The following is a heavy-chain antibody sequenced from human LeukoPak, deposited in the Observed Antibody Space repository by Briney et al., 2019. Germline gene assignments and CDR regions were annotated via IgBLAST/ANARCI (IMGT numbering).Heavy chain of an antibody. D-gene: IGHD4-23*01. J-gene: IGHJ4*02. Sequence: GGSLRLSCAASGFTFSGSSMSWVRQAPGKGLEWVSSISSSSSYIYYADSVKGRFTVSRDNAKNSLYLLMNSLRSEDTAVYYCARTTVVTLIDYWGQGTLVTVSS. CDR3: ARTTVVTLIDY. CDR2: ISSSSSYI. CDR1: GFTFSGSS. V-gene: IGHV3-21*01.